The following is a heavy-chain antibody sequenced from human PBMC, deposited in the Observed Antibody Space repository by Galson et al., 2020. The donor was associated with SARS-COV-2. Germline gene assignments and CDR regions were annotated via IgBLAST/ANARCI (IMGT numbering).Heavy chain of an antibody. J-gene: IGHJ3*02. CDR2: LSYDGSNK. D-gene: IGHD3-10*01. CDR1: GFTFSSYA. CDR3: AREGILATPDAFDI. V-gene: IGHV3-30*01. Sequence: GGSLRLSCAASGFTFSSYAMHWVRQAPGKGPEWVAVLSYDGSNKYYADSVKGRFTISRDNSKNTLYLQMNSLRAEDTAVYYCAREGILATPDAFDIWGQGTMGTVSS.